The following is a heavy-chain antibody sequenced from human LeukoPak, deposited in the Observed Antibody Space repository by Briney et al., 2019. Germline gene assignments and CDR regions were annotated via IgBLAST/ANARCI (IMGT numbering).Heavy chain of an antibody. D-gene: IGHD6-19*01. Sequence: PGGSLRLSCAVSGFTFSGFWMSWSRQAPGKGLEWVASINSDGSEGYYADVVKGRFTISRDNAKNSLYLQINSLRAEDTAVYYCARDPTIAVAGLDAFDIWGQGTMVTVSS. CDR3: ARDPTIAVAGLDAFDI. CDR1: GFTFSGFW. CDR2: INSDGSEG. V-gene: IGHV3-7*03. J-gene: IGHJ3*02.